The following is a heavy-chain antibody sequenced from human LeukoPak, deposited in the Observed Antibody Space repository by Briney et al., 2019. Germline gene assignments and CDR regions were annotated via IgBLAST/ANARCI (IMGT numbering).Heavy chain of an antibody. J-gene: IGHJ4*02. CDR1: GFTFSSYW. Sequence: GGSLRLSCAASGFTFSSYWMTWVRQGPGKGLEWVANIKPDGSLIYYVDSVKGRFTISRDNAKNSLYLQMNSLRAEDTAVYYCAREGDGYTTRWFDYWGQGTLVTVSS. D-gene: IGHD5-12*01. V-gene: IGHV3-7*01. CDR2: IKPDGSLI. CDR3: AREGDGYTTRWFDY.